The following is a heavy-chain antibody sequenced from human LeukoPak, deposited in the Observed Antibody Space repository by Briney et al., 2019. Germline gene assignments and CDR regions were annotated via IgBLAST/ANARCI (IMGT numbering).Heavy chain of an antibody. CDR1: GFTVSSNY. Sequence: PGGSLRLSCAASGFTVSSNYMSWVRQAPGKGLEWVSVIYSGGSTYYADSVKGRFAISRDNSKNTLYLQMNSLRAEDTAVYYCAKDGYNSVVVVTADYWGQGTLVTVSS. V-gene: IGHV3-66*01. CDR3: AKDGYNSVVVVTADY. D-gene: IGHD2-21*02. CDR2: IYSGGST. J-gene: IGHJ4*02.